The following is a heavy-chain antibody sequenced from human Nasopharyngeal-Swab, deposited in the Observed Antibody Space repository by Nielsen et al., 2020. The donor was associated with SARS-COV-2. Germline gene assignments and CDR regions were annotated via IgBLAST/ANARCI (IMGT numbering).Heavy chain of an antibody. V-gene: IGHV3-30*18. J-gene: IGHJ4*02. CDR3: AKERFYSGSGKYPRDFDY. CDR1: GFTFSNYG. D-gene: IGHD3-10*01. Sequence: GESLKISCVASGFTFSNYGMHWVRQAPGKGLEWMAIISYDGSNKYHADSVKGRFTISKDNSKNTLYLQMSSLRADDTAVYYCAKERFYSGSGKYPRDFDYWGQGTLVTVSS. CDR2: ISYDGSNK.